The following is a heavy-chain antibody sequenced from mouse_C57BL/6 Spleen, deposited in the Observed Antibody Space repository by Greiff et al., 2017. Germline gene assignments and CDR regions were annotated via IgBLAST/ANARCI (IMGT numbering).Heavy chain of an antibody. Sequence: EVQGVESGGGLVQPGGSMKLSCVASGFTFSNYWMNWVRQSPEKGLEWVAQIRLKSDNYATHYAESVKGRFTISRDDSKSSVYLQMNNLRAEDTGIYYCTGYYSNYLYYFDYWGQGTTLTVSS. CDR1: GFTFSNYW. J-gene: IGHJ2*01. V-gene: IGHV6-3*01. CDR3: TGYYSNYLYYFDY. CDR2: IRLKSDNYAT. D-gene: IGHD2-5*01.